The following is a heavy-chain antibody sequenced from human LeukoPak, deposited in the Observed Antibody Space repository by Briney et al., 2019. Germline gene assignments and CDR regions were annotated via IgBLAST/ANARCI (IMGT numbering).Heavy chain of an antibody. J-gene: IGHJ6*03. Sequence: ASVKVSCKAVGYIFTKYGIVWVRHAPGQALKWIGGVSTYNDNTDSVQPFQGRVTMTTDTSTDTAYMDLRGLRSEDTALYFCARSTPKTISGNLHFAIDVWGKGTPVIVSS. CDR2: VSTYNDNT. CDR1: GYIFTKYG. D-gene: IGHD1-1*01. CDR3: ARSTPKTISGNLHFAIDV. V-gene: IGHV1-18*01.